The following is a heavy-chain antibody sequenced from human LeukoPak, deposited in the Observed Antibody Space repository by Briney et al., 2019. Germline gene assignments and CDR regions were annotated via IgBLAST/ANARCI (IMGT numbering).Heavy chain of an antibody. Sequence: GGSLRLSCAASGFTFSSYAMSWVRQAPGKGLERVSAISGSGGSTYDADSVKGRFTISRDNSKNTLDLQMNSLRAGDTAVYYCAKGGMVVAATRYDYWGQGTLVTVSS. J-gene: IGHJ4*02. CDR2: ISGSGGST. V-gene: IGHV3-23*01. CDR3: AKGGMVVAATRYDY. CDR1: GFTFSSYA. D-gene: IGHD2-15*01.